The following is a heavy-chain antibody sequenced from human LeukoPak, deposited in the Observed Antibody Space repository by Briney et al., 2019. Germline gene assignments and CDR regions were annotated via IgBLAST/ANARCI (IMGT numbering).Heavy chain of an antibody. CDR2: LSGSGDKT. Sequence: GGSLRLSCAASGFTFNSYDMYWVRQVIGKGLEWVSALSGSGDKTFYADSVKGRFTISRDNSKNTLYLQMTSLRAEDTAVYYCGKDLNYGLDYWGQGTLVTVSS. D-gene: IGHD4-11*01. CDR3: GKDLNYGLDY. V-gene: IGHV3-23*01. J-gene: IGHJ4*02. CDR1: GFTFNSYD.